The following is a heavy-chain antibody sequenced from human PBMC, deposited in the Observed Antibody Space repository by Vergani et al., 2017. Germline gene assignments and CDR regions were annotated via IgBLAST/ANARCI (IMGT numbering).Heavy chain of an antibody. D-gene: IGHD4-17*01. Sequence: QVQLVQSGAEVKKPGSSVKVSCKASGGTFSSYAISWVRQAPGQGLEWMGGIIPIFGTANYAQKFQGRVTITADESTSTAYMELSSLRSEDTAVYYCARGTPWTDYGGYNXFDPWGQGTLVTVSS. CDR3: ARGTPWTDYGGYNXFDP. V-gene: IGHV1-69*01. J-gene: IGHJ5*02. CDR2: IIPIFGTA. CDR1: GGTFSSYA.